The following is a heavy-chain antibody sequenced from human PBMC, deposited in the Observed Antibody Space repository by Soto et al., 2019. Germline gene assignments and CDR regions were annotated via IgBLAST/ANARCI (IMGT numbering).Heavy chain of an antibody. CDR3: ARDGPAADFDH. D-gene: IGHD6-13*01. CDR2: ISRSGSTI. J-gene: IGHJ4*02. Sequence: EVQLVESGGGLVQPGGSLRLSCAASGFTFSGYEMNWVRQAPGKGLEWVSYISRSGSTIYYADSVKGRFTISRDNAKNSLYLQMNSLRAEDTAVYYCARDGPAADFDHWGQGTLVTVSS. V-gene: IGHV3-48*03. CDR1: GFTFSGYE.